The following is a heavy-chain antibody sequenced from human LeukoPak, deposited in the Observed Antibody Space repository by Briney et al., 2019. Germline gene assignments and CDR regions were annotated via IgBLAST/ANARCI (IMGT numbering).Heavy chain of an antibody. D-gene: IGHD3-10*01. Sequence: PSETLSLTCTVSGASISSYYWSWIRQPPGKGLVWIGYIYYSGTTNYNPSLKSRVTISVDTSKNQFSLKLSSVTAADTAVYYCARVYGSGSQPFDYWGQGTLVTVSS. J-gene: IGHJ4*02. CDR1: GASISSYY. V-gene: IGHV4-59*01. CDR2: IYYSGTT. CDR3: ARVYGSGSQPFDY.